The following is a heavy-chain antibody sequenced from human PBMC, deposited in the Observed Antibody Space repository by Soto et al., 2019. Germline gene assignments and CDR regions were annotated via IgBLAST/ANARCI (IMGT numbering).Heavy chain of an antibody. J-gene: IGHJ6*02. CDR1: GFTFSSYN. CDR2: ISSSSSTL. Sequence: EVQLVESGGGLVQPGGSLRLSCAASGFTFSSYNMNWVRQAPGKGLEWVSYISSSSSTLYYADSVKGRFTISRDNAKNALHLXXNSLRAEDTAVYYCARDPGYSYAYRPGYYYYGMDVWGQGTTVTVSS. CDR3: ARDPGYSYAYRPGYYYYGMDV. D-gene: IGHD5-18*01. V-gene: IGHV3-48*01.